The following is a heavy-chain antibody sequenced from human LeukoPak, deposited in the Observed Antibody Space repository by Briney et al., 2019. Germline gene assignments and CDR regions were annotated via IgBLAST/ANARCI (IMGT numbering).Heavy chain of an antibody. J-gene: IGHJ4*02. CDR2: ISAYNGNT. D-gene: IGHD3-22*01. Sequence: ASVKVSCKASGYSFTSYGISWVRQAPGQGLEWMGWISAYNGNTNYAQKLQGRVTMTTDTSTSTAYMELRSLRSDDTAVYYCARAVYYDSSGYYFFDYWGQGTLVTVSS. V-gene: IGHV1-18*01. CDR3: ARAVYYDSSGYYFFDY. CDR1: GYSFTSYG.